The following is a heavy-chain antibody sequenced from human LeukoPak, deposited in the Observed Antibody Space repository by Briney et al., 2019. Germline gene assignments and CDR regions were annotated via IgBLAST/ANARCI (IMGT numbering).Heavy chain of an antibody. CDR3: ARRSNWDHNFDS. V-gene: IGHV3-9*03. D-gene: IGHD4-11*01. Sequence: GGSLRLSCSASGFTFDNYAMHWVRQAPMKGLEWVASINWRSDEIGYADSVKGRLTISRDNAENSLYLQMNSLETEEMGLYYCARRSNWDHNFDSWGQGTLVTVSS. CDR1: GFTFDNYA. J-gene: IGHJ4*02. CDR2: INWRSDEI.